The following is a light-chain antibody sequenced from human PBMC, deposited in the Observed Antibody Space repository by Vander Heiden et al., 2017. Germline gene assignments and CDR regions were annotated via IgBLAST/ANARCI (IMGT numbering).Light chain of an antibody. CDR2: RNN. J-gene: IGLJ2*01. V-gene: IGLV1-47*01. CDR1: RPNIGRNH. Sequence: QSVLTQQPSASGTPGQRVTITCSASRPNIGRNHVYWYQQLRGTAPKLLIYRNNQRPSGVPDRFSGSKSGTSASLAIGGLRSEDDADYYCAAWDDSLSALFGGGTKLTVL. CDR3: AAWDDSLSAL.